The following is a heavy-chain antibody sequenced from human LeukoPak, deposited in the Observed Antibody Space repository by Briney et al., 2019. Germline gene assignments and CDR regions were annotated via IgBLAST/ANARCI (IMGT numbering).Heavy chain of an antibody. CDR1: GFTFSDYY. CDR2: ISSSGSTI. D-gene: IGHD3-3*01. J-gene: IGHJ3*02. V-gene: IGHV3-11*01. Sequence: PGGSLRLSCAASGFTFSDYYMSWIRQAPGKELEWVSYISSSGSTIYYADSVKGRFTISRDNAKNSLYLQMNSLRAEDTAVYYCARMHDDFWSGYPGAFDIWGQGTMVTVSS. CDR3: ARMHDDFWSGYPGAFDI.